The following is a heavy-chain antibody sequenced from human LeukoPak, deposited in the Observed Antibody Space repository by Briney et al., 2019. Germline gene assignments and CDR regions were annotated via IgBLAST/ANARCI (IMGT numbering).Heavy chain of an antibody. Sequence: SETLSLTCAVSGYSISSGYYWGWIRQPPGKGLEWIGSMYHNRGTYYNPSRKSRVTISMDTSKNQFSLRLSSVTAADTAVYYCASYYASGVSAYDYFGMDVWGKGTTVTVSS. D-gene: IGHD3-10*01. J-gene: IGHJ6*04. V-gene: IGHV4-38-2*01. CDR2: MYHNRGT. CDR3: ASYYASGVSAYDYFGMDV. CDR1: GYSISSGYY.